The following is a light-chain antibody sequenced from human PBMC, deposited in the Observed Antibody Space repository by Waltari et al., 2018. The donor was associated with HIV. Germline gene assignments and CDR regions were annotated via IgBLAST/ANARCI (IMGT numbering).Light chain of an antibody. CDR2: GAS. V-gene: IGKV3-20*01. CDR3: QQYGSSPPIT. CDR1: QCLSSSY. J-gene: IGKJ3*01. Sequence: EIVLPPFPVTLSLSARQGATFFCRASQCLSSSYLAWYQQKPGQAPRLLIYGASSRAPGIPDRFSGSGSGTDFTLTISRLEPEDFAVYYCQQYGSSPPITFGPGTKVDIK.